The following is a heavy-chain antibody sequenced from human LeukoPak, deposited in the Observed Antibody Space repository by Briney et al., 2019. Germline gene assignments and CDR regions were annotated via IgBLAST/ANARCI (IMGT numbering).Heavy chain of an antibody. CDR1: GYTFTSYG. J-gene: IGHJ4*02. CDR2: ISAYNGNT. D-gene: IGHD6-13*01. Sequence: GASVKVSCKASGYTFTSYGISWVRQAPGQGLEWMGWISAYNGNTNYAQKLQGRVTMTTDTSTSTAYMELRSLRSDDTAVYYCARDPWSSSWYGSDYWGQGTLVTVSS. CDR3: ARDPWSSSWYGSDY. V-gene: IGHV1-18*01.